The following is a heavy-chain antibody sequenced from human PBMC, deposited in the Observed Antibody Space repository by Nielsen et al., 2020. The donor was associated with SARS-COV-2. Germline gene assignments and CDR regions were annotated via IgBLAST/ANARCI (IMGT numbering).Heavy chain of an antibody. CDR3: KHYYDMDV. J-gene: IGHJ6*02. Sequence: GESLKISCAASGFTFDDYAMHWVRQASGKGLEWVGRIRSKTNNYETSYAASVKGRFIISRDESKNMAYLQMNSLKTDDTAVYYCKHYYDMDVWGQGTTVTVSS. CDR1: GFTFDDYA. V-gene: IGHV3-73*01. CDR2: IRSKTNNYET.